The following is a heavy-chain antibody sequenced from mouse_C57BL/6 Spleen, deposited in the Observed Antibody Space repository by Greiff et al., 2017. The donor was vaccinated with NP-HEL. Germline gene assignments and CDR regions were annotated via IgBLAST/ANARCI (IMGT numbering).Heavy chain of an antibody. Sequence: QVQLQQSGTELVKPGASVKLSCKASGYTFTSYWMHWVKQRPGQGLEWIGNINPSNGGTNYNEKFKSKATLTVDKSSSTAYMQLSSLTSEDSAVYYCARGGWPRDWFAYWGQGTLVTVSA. CDR1: GYTFTSYW. CDR2: INPSNGGT. J-gene: IGHJ3*01. D-gene: IGHD2-3*01. CDR3: ARGGWPRDWFAY. V-gene: IGHV1-53*01.